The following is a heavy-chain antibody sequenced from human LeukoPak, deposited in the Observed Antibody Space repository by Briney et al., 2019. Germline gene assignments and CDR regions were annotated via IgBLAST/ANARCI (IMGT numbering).Heavy chain of an antibody. CDR2: IYYSGST. J-gene: IGHJ4*02. D-gene: IGHD3-3*01. V-gene: IGHV4-59*01. CDR3: ARVTRGISPFFDY. CDR1: GGSISSYY. Sequence: PSETLSLTCTVSGGSISSYYWSWIRQPPGKGLEGIWYIYYSGSTNYNPSLKSRVTISVDTSKNQFSLKLSSVTAADTDVYYCARVTRGISPFFDYWGQGTLVTVSS.